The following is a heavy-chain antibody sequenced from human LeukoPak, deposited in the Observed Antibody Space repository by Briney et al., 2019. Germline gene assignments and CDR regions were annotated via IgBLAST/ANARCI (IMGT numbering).Heavy chain of an antibody. CDR2: IYYSGST. V-gene: IGHV4-59*01. CDR1: GGSISSYY. Sequence: SETLSLTCTVSGGSISSYYGSWIRQPPGEGLGWSGYIYYSGSTNYNHSLKSPVTISVDTSKNQFSLKLSSVTAADTAVYYCARGTYQPQPTYYGMDVWGQGTTVTVSS. CDR3: ARGTYQPQPTYYGMDV. J-gene: IGHJ6*02. D-gene: IGHD2-2*01.